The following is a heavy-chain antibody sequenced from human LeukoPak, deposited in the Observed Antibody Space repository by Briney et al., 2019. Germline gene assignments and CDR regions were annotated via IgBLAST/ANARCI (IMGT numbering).Heavy chain of an antibody. V-gene: IGHV3-7*01. CDR3: ARDVGGFDP. CDR2: INQSGIEK. J-gene: IGHJ5*02. CDR1: GFTFSSHW. Sequence: GGSLILSCAASGFTFSSHWMSWVRQAPGKGLEWVANINQSGIEKYYVDSVKGRFTISGDNAKNSLYLQMNSLRAEDTAVYYCARDVGGFDPWGQGTLVTVSS.